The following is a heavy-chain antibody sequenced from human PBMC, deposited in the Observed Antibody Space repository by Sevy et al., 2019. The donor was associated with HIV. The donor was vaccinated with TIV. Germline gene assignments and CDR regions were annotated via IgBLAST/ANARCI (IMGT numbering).Heavy chain of an antibody. CDR1: GFRFSSFA. CDR3: AKVVVPADIDPFYYYAYGMDV. J-gene: IGHJ6*02. CDR2: ICGGDGST. D-gene: IGHD2-2*01. V-gene: IGHV3-23*01. Sequence: GGSLRLSCAASGFRFSSFAMIWVRQAPGKGLEWVSEICGGDGSTYYADSVKGRFTISRDNSKNTVHLQMNSLRVEDTAVYYCAKVVVPADIDPFYYYAYGMDVWGQGTTVTVSS.